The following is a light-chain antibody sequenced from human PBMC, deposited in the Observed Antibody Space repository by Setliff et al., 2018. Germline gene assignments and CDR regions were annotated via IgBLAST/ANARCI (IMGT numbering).Light chain of an antibody. CDR1: SSDVGSYDL. CDR3: CSYAGSYPYV. V-gene: IGLV2-11*01. J-gene: IGLJ1*01. CDR2: AVS. Sequence: QSALTQPASVSGSPGQSITISCSGTSSDVGSYDLVSWYQQHPGKAPKLIIYAVSKRPSGVPDRFSGSKSGNTASLTISGLQAEDEADYYCCSYAGSYPYVFGTGTKVT.